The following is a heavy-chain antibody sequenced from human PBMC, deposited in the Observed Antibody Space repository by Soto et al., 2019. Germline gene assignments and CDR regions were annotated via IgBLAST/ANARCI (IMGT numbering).Heavy chain of an antibody. CDR3: VKNSGWFNT. D-gene: IGHD3-10*01. V-gene: IGHV3-23*01. CDR2: IDGSGGIT. Sequence: QLLQSGGGLVQPGGSLPLSCAASGFTFGTADMSWVRQAPGEGLEWVSTIDGSGGITYYADSVKGRFTISRVNSRNAVYLQMNSLRGDDTALYYCVKNSGWFNTLGQCALVTISS. CDR1: GFTFGTAD. J-gene: IGHJ5*02.